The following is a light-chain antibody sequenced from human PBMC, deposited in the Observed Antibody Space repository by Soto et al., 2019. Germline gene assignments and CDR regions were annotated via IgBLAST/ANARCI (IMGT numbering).Light chain of an antibody. Sequence: DIQMTQSPSSLSASVGDRVTITCRASQGISTYLGWYQQKPGKTPTSLIYSASSLQSGVPSKFSGSGSGTDFTLTISSLQPDDFATYYCQHYNSYSEAFGQGTKVDIK. J-gene: IGKJ1*01. CDR2: SAS. CDR3: QHYNSYSEA. V-gene: IGKV1-16*02. CDR1: QGISTY.